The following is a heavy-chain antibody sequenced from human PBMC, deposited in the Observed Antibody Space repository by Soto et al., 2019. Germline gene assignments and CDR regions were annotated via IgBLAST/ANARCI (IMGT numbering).Heavy chain of an antibody. D-gene: IGHD3-22*01. J-gene: IGHJ5*02. CDR2: INPNSGGT. CDR1: GYTFTRYN. V-gene: IGHV1-2*02. Sequence: ASVKVSCKASGYTFTRYNVHWVRQAPGQGLEWMAIINPNSGGTNYAQKFQGRVTMTRDTSISTAYMELSRLRSDDTAVYYCARDLGDYYDSSGYWFDPWGQGTLVTVSS. CDR3: ARDLGDYYDSSGYWFDP.